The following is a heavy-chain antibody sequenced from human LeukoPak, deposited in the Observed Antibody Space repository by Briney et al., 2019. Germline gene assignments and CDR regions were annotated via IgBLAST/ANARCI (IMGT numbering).Heavy chain of an antibody. CDR2: IYYSGST. CDR3: ARGSIWDAFDI. D-gene: IGHD6-6*01. J-gene: IGHJ3*02. V-gene: IGHV4-61*01. CDR1: GGSISSGSYY. Sequence: SQTLSLTCTVSGGSISSGSYYWSWIRQPPGKGLEWIGYIYYSGSTSYNPSLKSRVTISVDTSKNQFSLKLSSVTAADTAVYYCARGSIWDAFDIWGQGTMVTVSS.